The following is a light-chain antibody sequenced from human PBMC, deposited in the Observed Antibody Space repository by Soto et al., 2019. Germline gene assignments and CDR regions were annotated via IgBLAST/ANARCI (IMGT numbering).Light chain of an antibody. Sequence: QSALTQPASVSGSPGQSITISCTRSSTDFENYNLVSWYQHCPDKAPKLIIYEGTKRPSEISDRFSGSESDTTASLIISGLQPEDEADYYCSSYAGSSARVVFGVGTKLTVL. CDR3: SSYAGSSARVV. CDR2: EGT. J-gene: IGLJ2*01. V-gene: IGLV2-23*01. CDR1: STDFENYNL.